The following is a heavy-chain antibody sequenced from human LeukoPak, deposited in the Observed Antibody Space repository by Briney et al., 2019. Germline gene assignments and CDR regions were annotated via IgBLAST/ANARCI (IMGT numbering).Heavy chain of an antibody. Sequence: TGGSLRLSCSASGFTFSSYAMHWVRQAPGKGLEYVSAISSNGGSTYYADSVKGRFTISRDNSKNTLYLQMNSLRAEDTAIYYCARYLVRGVIIAYFDYWGQGTLVTVSS. D-gene: IGHD3-10*01. V-gene: IGHV3-64*04. CDR3: ARYLVRGVIIAYFDY. CDR1: GFTFSSYA. J-gene: IGHJ4*02. CDR2: ISSNGGST.